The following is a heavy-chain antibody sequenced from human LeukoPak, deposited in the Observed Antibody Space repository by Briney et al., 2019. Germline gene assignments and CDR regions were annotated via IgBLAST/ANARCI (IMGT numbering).Heavy chain of an antibody. CDR2: INHSGST. V-gene: IGHV4-34*01. J-gene: IGHJ6*03. Sequence: PSETLSLTCAVHGGSFSGYYRSWIRQPPGKGLEWIGEINHSGSTSYNPSLKSRVTISVDTSKNQFSLKLSSVTAADTAVYYCARGIYDFWSGYSKPNYYYYMDVWGKGTTVTVSS. D-gene: IGHD3-3*01. CDR3: ARGIYDFWSGYSKPNYYYYMDV. CDR1: GGSFSGYY.